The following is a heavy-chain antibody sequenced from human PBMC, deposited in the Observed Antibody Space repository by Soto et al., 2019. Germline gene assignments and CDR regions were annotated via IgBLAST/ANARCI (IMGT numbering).Heavy chain of an antibody. CDR3: VRDDSVSSVWYVSY. V-gene: IGHV4-4*02. CDR1: GGSISSSNW. Sequence: PSETLSLTCAVSGGSISSSNWWSWVRQPPGKGLEWIGEIYHSGSTNYNPSLKSRVTISVDKPKNHFSLKLSSVTAWDKSVYYCVRDDSVSSVWYVSYWGQGTVVTVSS. D-gene: IGHD6-19*01. J-gene: IGHJ4*02. CDR2: IYHSGST.